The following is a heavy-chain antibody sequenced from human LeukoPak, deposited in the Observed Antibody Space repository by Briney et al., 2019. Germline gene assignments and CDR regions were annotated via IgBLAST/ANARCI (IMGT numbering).Heavy chain of an antibody. Sequence: GESLKISCMGSGYSFTSYWIGWVRQMPGKGLEWMGIIYPGDSDTRYSPSFQGQVTISADKSISTAYLQWSSLKASDTAMYYCARPYCSGGSCYPHEYYFDYWGQGTLVTVSS. CDR3: ARPYCSGGSCYPHEYYFDY. V-gene: IGHV5-51*01. D-gene: IGHD2-15*01. J-gene: IGHJ4*02. CDR1: GYSFTSYW. CDR2: IYPGDSDT.